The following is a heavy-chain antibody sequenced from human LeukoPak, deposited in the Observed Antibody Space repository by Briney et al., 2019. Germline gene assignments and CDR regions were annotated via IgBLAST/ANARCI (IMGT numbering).Heavy chain of an antibody. Sequence: SETLSLTCTVSGGSISSYFWSWIRQSPGKGLEWIGYIYYTGSTKYNPSLKSRVTISIDTSKNQFSLKLGSVTAADTAVYYCASLRGDLLDYWGQGTLVTVSS. CDR2: IYYTGST. CDR3: ASLRGDLLDY. D-gene: IGHD4-17*01. V-gene: IGHV4-59*01. J-gene: IGHJ4*02. CDR1: GGSISSYF.